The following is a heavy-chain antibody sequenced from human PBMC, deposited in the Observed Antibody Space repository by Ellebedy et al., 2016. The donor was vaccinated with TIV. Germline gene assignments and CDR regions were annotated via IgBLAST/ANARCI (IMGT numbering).Heavy chain of an antibody. CDR2: IFMSGST. D-gene: IGHD1-14*01. V-gene: IGHV4-4*07. CDR1: GASFSFYY. CDR3: ARLRQSRDRSHWYFDL. J-gene: IGHJ2*01. Sequence: SETLSLTXDVSGASFSFYYWSWIRQSAGKGLEWIGRIFMSGSTTYNPSLKNRVTMSADASTTQLSLSLSSVTAADTAVYFCARLRQSRDRSHWYFDLWGRGTLVTVSS.